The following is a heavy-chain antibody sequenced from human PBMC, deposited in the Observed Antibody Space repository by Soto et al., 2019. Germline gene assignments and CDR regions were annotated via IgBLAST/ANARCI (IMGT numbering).Heavy chain of an antibody. V-gene: IGHV4-34*01. CDR3: ARFGIAAADEREFDY. Sequence: SETLSLTCAVYGGSFSGYYWSWIRQPPGKGLEWIGEINHSGSTNYNPSLKSRVTISVDTSKNQFSLKLSSVTAADTAVYYCARFGIAAADEREFDYWGQGTLVTVSS. CDR2: INHSGST. CDR1: GGSFSGYY. D-gene: IGHD6-13*01. J-gene: IGHJ4*02.